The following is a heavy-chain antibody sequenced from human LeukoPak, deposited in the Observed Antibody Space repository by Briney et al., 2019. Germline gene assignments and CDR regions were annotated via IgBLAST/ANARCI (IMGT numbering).Heavy chain of an antibody. Sequence: SETLSLTCTVSGGSISSSSYYWGWSRQPPGKGLQWIGSIYQSGSTYYNPSLKSPFTISVYTSKNQFSLKLSSVTAPDTAVYYCARGLVLLVHHNWFDPWGQGTLVTVSS. D-gene: IGHD2/OR15-2a*01. V-gene: IGHV4-39*07. CDR3: ARGLVLLVHHNWFDP. J-gene: IGHJ5*02. CDR2: IYQSGST. CDR1: GGSISSSSYY.